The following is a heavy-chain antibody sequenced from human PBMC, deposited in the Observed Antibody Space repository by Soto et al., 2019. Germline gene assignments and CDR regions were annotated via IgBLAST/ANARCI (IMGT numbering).Heavy chain of an antibody. Sequence: SETLSLTCTVSGYSIRNGYYWGWIRQPPGKGLEWIGTIYHSGSTYYNPSLKSRVTISVDASGNHFSLKLSSVTAADTAVYYCARVGPYCGGDCYSPPPWGQGTLVTVSS. CDR2: IYHSGST. CDR3: ARVGPYCGGDCYSPPP. V-gene: IGHV4-38-2*02. J-gene: IGHJ5*02. D-gene: IGHD2-21*02. CDR1: GYSIRNGYY.